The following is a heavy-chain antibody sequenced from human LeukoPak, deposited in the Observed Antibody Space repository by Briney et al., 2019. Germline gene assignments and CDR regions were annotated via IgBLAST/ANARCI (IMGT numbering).Heavy chain of an antibody. Sequence: GGSLRLSCAASGFTFNNYAMSWVRQAPGKGLEWDAGISASGGHSYYPDSVKGRFAISRDSSKNTLYLEMNSLKVEDTAIYYCAKDDSRALDHFDYWGQGTVVTVSS. CDR3: AKDDSRALDHFDY. J-gene: IGHJ4*02. CDR2: ISASGGHS. CDR1: GFTFNNYA. V-gene: IGHV3-23*01. D-gene: IGHD3-22*01.